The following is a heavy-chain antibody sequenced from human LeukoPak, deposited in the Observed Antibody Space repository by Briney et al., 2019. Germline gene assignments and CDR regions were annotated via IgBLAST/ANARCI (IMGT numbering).Heavy chain of an antibody. CDR2: IIDSGNSI. D-gene: IGHD1-26*01. J-gene: IGHJ4*02. CDR1: GFTFSSCA. Sequence: GGSLRLSCAASGFTFSSCAMSWVRQAPGKGLEWVSTIIDSGNSIYYADSVEGRFTISRDNSKDTLYLQMDSLRAGDTAVYYCAKDPIFSGSYGVFDSWGQGALVTVSS. CDR3: AKDPIFSGSYGVFDS. V-gene: IGHV3-23*01.